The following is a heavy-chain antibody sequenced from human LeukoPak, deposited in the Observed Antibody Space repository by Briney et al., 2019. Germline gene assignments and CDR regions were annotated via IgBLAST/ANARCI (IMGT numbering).Heavy chain of an antibody. V-gene: IGHV3-7*01. CDR1: GFTFSKYW. Sequence: GGSLRLSGFGSGFTFSKYWMTWLRQAPGGGLEWVANLKEDGSVIYYADSVRGRFPISRENAKNPLYLQIKSLRVGDRAGFYCSTGRWYGEFAGSGFDDWGQGILVTVPS. D-gene: IGHD3-10*01. CDR3: STGRWYGEFAGSGFDD. J-gene: IGHJ4*02. CDR2: LKEDGSVI.